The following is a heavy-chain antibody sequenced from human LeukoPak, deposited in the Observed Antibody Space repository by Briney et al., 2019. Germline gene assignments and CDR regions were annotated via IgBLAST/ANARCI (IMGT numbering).Heavy chain of an antibody. CDR3: ARTYCSTTSCYIHY. CDR1: GFTFSSYG. CDR2: IRYDGSNK. J-gene: IGHJ4*02. V-gene: IGHV3-30*02. D-gene: IGHD2-2*02. Sequence: GGSLRLSCAASGFTFSSYGMHWVRQAPGKGLEWVAFIRYDGSNKYYADSVKGRFTIPRDNSKNTLYLQMNSLRAEDTAVYYCARTYCSTTSCYIHYWGQGTLVTVSS.